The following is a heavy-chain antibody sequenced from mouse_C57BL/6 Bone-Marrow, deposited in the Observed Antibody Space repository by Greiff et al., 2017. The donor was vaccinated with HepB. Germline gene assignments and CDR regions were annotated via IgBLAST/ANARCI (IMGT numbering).Heavy chain of an antibody. CDR2: ISNGGGST. CDR3: ARRLDGSFAY. D-gene: IGHD1-1*01. J-gene: IGHJ3*01. V-gene: IGHV5-12*01. Sequence: EVKLVESGGGLVQPGGSLKLSCAASGFTFSDYYMYWVRQTPEKRLEWVAYISNGGGSTYYPDTVQGRFTISRDNAKNTLYLQMSRLKSEDTAMYYCARRLDGSFAYWGQGTLVTVSA. CDR1: GFTFSDYY.